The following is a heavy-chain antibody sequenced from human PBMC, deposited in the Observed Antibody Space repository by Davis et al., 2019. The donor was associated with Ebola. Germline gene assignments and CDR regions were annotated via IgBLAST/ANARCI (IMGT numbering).Heavy chain of an antibody. J-gene: IGHJ4*02. V-gene: IGHV4-34*01. D-gene: IGHD3-16*02. CDR2: INHSGST. Sequence: ESLKISCAASGFTFSSYNMNWARQPPGKGLEWIGEINHSGSTNYNPSLKSRVTISVDTSKNQFSLKLRSVTAADTAVYYCARSRDDFVWGSYRTATQDTYYFDYWGQGTLVTVSS. CDR1: GFTFSSYN. CDR3: ARSRDDFVWGSYRTATQDTYYFDY.